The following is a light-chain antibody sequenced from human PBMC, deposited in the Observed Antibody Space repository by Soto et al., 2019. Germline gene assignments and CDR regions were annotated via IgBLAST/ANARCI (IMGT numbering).Light chain of an antibody. CDR2: TNN. V-gene: IGLV1-44*01. CDR1: RSNIGSDT. J-gene: IGLJ3*02. Sequence: QSVLTQPPSASGTPGQRVTISCSGSRSNIGSDTVNWYQQLPGTAPKLLIYTNNQRPSGVTDRFSGSKSGTSASLAISGLQSEDEDYYYCASWDVSLNGWVFGGGTELTVL. CDR3: ASWDVSLNGWV.